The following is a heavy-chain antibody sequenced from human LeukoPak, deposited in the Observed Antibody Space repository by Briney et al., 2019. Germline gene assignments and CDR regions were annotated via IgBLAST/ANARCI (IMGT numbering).Heavy chain of an antibody. CDR3: ARGTGTTSRQYNWFDP. Sequence: SQTLSLTCAISGDSVSSNSAAWNWIRQSPSRGLEWLGRTYYRSKWYNDYAVSVKSRITITPDTSKNQFSLQLNSVTPEDTAVYYCARGTGTTSRQYNWFDPWGQGTLVTVSS. V-gene: IGHV6-1*01. CDR2: TYYRSKWYN. CDR1: GDSVSSNSAA. J-gene: IGHJ5*02. D-gene: IGHD1-7*01.